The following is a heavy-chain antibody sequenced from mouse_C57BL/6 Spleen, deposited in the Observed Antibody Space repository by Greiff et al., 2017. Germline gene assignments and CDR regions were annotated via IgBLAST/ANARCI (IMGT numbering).Heavy chain of an antibody. CDR2: ISYDGSN. Sequence: VQLKQSGPGLVKPSQSLSLTCSVTGYSITSGYYWNWIRQFPGNKLEWMGYISYDGSNNYNPSLKNRISITRDTSKNQFFLKLNSVTTEDTATYYCAREGEDYAMDYWGQGTSVTVSS. V-gene: IGHV3-6*01. CDR1: GYSITSGYY. J-gene: IGHJ4*01. CDR3: AREGEDYAMDY.